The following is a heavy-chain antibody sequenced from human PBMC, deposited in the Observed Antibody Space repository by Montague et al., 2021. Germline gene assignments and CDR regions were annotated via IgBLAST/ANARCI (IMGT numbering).Heavy chain of an antibody. V-gene: IGHV4-59*09. J-gene: IGHJ4*02. D-gene: IGHD4-23*01. CDR2: TWYT. Sequence: TWYTSYNPSLKSRVTISLDKSKNQLSLKLTSLTAADKAVYYGARGRTAYGGMVHDYWGQGALVTISS. CDR3: ARGRTAYGGMVHDY.